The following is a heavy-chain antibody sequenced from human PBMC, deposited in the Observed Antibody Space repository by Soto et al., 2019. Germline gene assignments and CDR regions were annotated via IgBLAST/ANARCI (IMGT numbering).Heavy chain of an antibody. CDR1: GYSFTSYW. J-gene: IGHJ6*02. Sequence: EALKSSGKGSGYSFTSYWISWVHQMPGKGLEWMGRIDPSDSYTNYSPSFQGHVTISADKSISTAYLQWSSLKASDTAMYYCARHPADCSSTSCYYYYGMDVWGQGTTVTVS. CDR2: IDPSDSYT. CDR3: ARHPADCSSTSCYYYYGMDV. D-gene: IGHD2-2*01. V-gene: IGHV5-10-1*01.